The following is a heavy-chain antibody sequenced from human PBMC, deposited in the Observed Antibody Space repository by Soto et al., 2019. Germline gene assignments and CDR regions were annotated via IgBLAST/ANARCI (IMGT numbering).Heavy chain of an antibody. D-gene: IGHD2-15*01. CDR1: GFDFGDYY. CDR3: ARGTPSPLIVRGSGGSWFDP. J-gene: IGHJ5*02. V-gene: IGHV4-59*08. CDR2: MYYGGRT. Sequence: PGWSLGLSCTGSGFDFGDYYMSWIRQPPGKGLEWIGYMYYGGRTNYNPSLKSRVTISVDTSKMQVSLKLSSVTAADTAVYFCARGTPSPLIVRGSGGSWFDPWGQGSLVTVSS.